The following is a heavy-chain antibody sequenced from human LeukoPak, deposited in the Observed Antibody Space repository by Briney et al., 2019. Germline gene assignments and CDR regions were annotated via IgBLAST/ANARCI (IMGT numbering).Heavy chain of an antibody. J-gene: IGHJ4*02. V-gene: IGHV4-34*01. CDR1: GGSFSGYY. CDR3: ARRSYNSPFRY. D-gene: IGHD5-24*01. Sequence: SETLSLTCAVFGGSFSGYYWSWIRQPLGKGLEWIGEINHSGSTNYNPSLKSRVTISVDTSKNQFSLKLRSVNAADTAVYYCARRSYNSPFRYWGQGTLVTVSS. CDR2: INHSGST.